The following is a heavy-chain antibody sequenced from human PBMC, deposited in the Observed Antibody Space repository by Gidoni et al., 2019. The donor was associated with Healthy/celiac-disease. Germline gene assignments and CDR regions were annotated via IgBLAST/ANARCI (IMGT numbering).Heavy chain of an antibody. V-gene: IGHV1-69*06. J-gene: IGHJ6*02. CDR2: IIHIFGTA. D-gene: IGHD3-22*01. Sequence: QVQLVQSGAEVKKPGSSVKVSCKASGGTFSSYAISWVRQAPGQGLEWMGGIIHIFGTANYAQQFQGRVTITADKSTSTAYMELSSLRSEDTAVYYCAREHYYDSSPYYYYGMDVWGQGTTVTVSS. CDR1: GGTFSSYA. CDR3: AREHYYDSSPYYYYGMDV.